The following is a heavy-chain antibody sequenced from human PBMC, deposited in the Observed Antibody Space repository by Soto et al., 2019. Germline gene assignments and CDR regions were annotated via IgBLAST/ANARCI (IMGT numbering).Heavy chain of an antibody. Sequence: QVQLVESGGGVVQHGRSLRLSCAASGFTFSTYGMHWVRQAPGKGLKWVAVIWYDGSNKYYADSVKGRFTISRDNSKNTLYLQMNSLRAEDTAVYYCARGSIPGSSWGRGYYFDYWGQGTLVTVSS. J-gene: IGHJ4*02. CDR2: IWYDGSNK. CDR3: ARGSIPGSSWGRGYYFDY. V-gene: IGHV3-33*01. D-gene: IGHD6-13*01. CDR1: GFTFSTYG.